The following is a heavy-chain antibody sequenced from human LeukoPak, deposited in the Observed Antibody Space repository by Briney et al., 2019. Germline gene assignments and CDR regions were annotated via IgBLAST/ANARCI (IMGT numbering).Heavy chain of an antibody. CDR2: IYYSGTT. CDR3: ASLGPYSTTWYGDY. CDR1: AGAITRTSYF. J-gene: IGHJ4*02. D-gene: IGHD2/OR15-2a*01. V-gene: IGHV4-39*01. Sequence: SETLSLTCTVSAGAITRTSYFWGWIRQSPGKGREWIGSIYYSGTTYYNPSLKSRVTISVDTSKNQFSLHLNSVTAADTAVYYCASLGPYSTTWYGDYWGQGSQVTVSS.